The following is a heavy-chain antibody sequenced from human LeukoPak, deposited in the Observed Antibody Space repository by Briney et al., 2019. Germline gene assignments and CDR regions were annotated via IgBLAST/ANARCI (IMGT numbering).Heavy chain of an antibody. Sequence: SETLSLTCAVYGGSFSGYYWSWIRQPPGKGLEWIGEINHSGSTNYNPSLKSRVTISVDTSRNQFSLKLSSVTAADTAVYYCARGHVLRYFDWLPLRYYFDYWGQGTLVTVSS. CDR2: INHSGST. V-gene: IGHV4-34*01. CDR1: GGSFSGYY. D-gene: IGHD3-9*01. CDR3: ARGHVLRYFDWLPLRYYFDY. J-gene: IGHJ4*02.